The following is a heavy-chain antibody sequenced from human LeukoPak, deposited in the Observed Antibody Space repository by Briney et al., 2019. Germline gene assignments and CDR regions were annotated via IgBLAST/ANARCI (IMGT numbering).Heavy chain of an antibody. Sequence: ASVKVSCKVSGYTLTELSMHWVRQAPGKGLEWMGGFDPEDGETIYAQKFQGRVSMTEDTSTDTAYVELSSLRSEDTAVYYCATAFPWGAPPFDYWGQGTLVTVSS. CDR3: ATAFPWGAPPFDY. CDR2: FDPEDGET. CDR1: GYTLTELS. D-gene: IGHD1-26*01. V-gene: IGHV1-24*01. J-gene: IGHJ4*02.